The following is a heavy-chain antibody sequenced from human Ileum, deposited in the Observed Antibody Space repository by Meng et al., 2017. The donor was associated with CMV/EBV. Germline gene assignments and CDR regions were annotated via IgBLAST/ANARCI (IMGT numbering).Heavy chain of an antibody. J-gene: IGHJ4*02. Sequence: ESRQALVKPPEPLSLPFTVSDGSISSYYGSWIRQSAGKGLEWIGRIHTSGTTNYNPSLKSRVTLSLDTSKDQFSLKLTSVTAADTAVYYCAREKSSCTSSTCYGVDSWGQGTLVTVSS. CDR3: AREKSSCTSSTCYGVDS. D-gene: IGHD2-2*01. CDR1: DGSISSYY. CDR2: IHTSGTT. V-gene: IGHV4-4*07.